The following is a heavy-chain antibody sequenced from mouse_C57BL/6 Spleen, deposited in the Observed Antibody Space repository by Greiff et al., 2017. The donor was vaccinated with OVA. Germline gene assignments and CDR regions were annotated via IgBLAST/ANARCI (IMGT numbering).Heavy chain of an antibody. D-gene: IGHD2-3*01. CDR2: FYPGSGSI. J-gene: IGHJ3*01. CDR3: ARHEEDGLSRAWFAY. CDR1: GYTFTEYT. V-gene: IGHV1-62-2*01. Sequence: QVQLKESGAELVKPGASVKLSCKASGYTFTEYTIHWVKQRSGQGLEWIGWFYPGSGSIKYNEKFKDKATLTADKSSSTVYMELSRSTSEDSAVYFCARHEEDGLSRAWFAYWGQGTLVTVSA.